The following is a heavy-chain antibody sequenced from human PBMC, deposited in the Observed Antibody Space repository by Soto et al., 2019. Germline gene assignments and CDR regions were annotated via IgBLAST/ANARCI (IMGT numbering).Heavy chain of an antibody. V-gene: IGHV4-31*03. CDR1: GGSISSGGYY. CDR2: IYYSGST. J-gene: IGHJ4*02. Sequence: QVQLQESGPGLVKPSQTLSLTCTVSGGSISSGGYYWSWIRQHPGKGLEWIGYIYYSGSTYYNPSLKSRVTISVDTSKNQFSLKLSSVTAADTAVYYCARVAGLRNTVTPAAFDYWGQGTLVTVSS. D-gene: IGHD4-17*01. CDR3: ARVAGLRNTVTPAAFDY.